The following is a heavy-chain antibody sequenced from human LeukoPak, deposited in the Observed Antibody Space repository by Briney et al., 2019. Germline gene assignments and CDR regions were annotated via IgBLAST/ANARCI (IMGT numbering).Heavy chain of an antibody. J-gene: IGHJ1*01. Sequence: PGGSLRLSCAASGFTFSSYAMSWVRQAPGKGLEWVSDISGRGGSTYYADSVKGGFTISRDNSKNRLYLEKNRLRADDTAVYYCAKDGSSWYQYFPHWGQGTLVTVSS. CDR2: ISGRGGST. CDR1: GFTFSSYA. V-gene: IGHV3-23*01. D-gene: IGHD6-13*01. CDR3: AKDGSSWYQYFPH.